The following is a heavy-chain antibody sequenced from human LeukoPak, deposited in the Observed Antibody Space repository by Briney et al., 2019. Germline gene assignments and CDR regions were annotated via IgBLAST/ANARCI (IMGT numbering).Heavy chain of an antibody. CDR1: GGSFSGYY. CDR3: ASSIAARPYYYYYYMDV. V-gene: IGHV4-34*01. Sequence: SETLSLTCAVYGGSFSGYYWSWIRQPPGKGLEWIGEFNHSGSTNYNPSLKSRVTISVDTSKNQFSLKLSSVTAADTAVYYCASSIAARPYYYYYYMDVWGKGTTVTVSS. CDR2: FNHSGST. D-gene: IGHD6-6*01. J-gene: IGHJ6*03.